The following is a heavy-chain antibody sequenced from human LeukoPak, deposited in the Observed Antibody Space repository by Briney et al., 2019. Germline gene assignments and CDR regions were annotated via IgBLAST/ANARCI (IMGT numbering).Heavy chain of an antibody. V-gene: IGHV3-20*04. J-gene: IGHJ4*02. Sequence: QSGGSLRLSCAASGFTFDDYGMSRVRQAPGKGLEWVSGINWNGGSTGYADSVKGRFTISRDNAKNSLYLQMNSLRAEYTALYYCAKSTKYYDSSGYYYEASYYFDYWGQGTLVTVSS. CDR3: AKSTKYYDSSGYYYEASYYFDY. CDR2: INWNGGST. D-gene: IGHD3-22*01. CDR1: GFTFDDYG.